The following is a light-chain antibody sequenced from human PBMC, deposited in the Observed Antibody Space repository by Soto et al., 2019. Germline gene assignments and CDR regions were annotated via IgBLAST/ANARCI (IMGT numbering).Light chain of an antibody. CDR1: QSVSSN. J-gene: IGKJ1*01. CDR2: GAS. V-gene: IGKV3-15*01. CDR3: QQYNNWPQKT. Sequence: EIVLTQSPGTLSLSPGERATLSCRASQSVSSNLAWYQQKPGQAPRLLIYGASTRATGIPARFSGSGSGTEFTLTISSLQSEDFAVYYCQQYNNWPQKTFGQGTKVDI.